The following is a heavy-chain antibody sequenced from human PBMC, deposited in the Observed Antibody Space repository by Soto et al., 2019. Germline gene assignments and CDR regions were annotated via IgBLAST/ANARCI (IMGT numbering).Heavy chain of an antibody. Sequence: EVQLLESGGGLVQPGGSLRLSCAASGFSFGNYAMSWVRQTPGKGLEWVSSISGSGGHIYYTGSVKGRFTISRDNSKNTVYMQMNSRRADDTAVYYCAKGDNFDFWGTLNCVDPWGQGSLVTVSS. J-gene: IGHJ5*02. CDR3: AKGDNFDFWGTLNCVDP. V-gene: IGHV3-23*01. CDR2: ISGSGGHI. CDR1: GFSFGNYA. D-gene: IGHD3-3*01.